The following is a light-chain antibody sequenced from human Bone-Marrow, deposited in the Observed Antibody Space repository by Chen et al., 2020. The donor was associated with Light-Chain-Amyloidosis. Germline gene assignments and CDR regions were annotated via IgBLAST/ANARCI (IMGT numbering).Light chain of an antibody. V-gene: IGLV2-14*01. Sequence: QSALTQPASVSGSPGQSITISCTGTSSDVGYYNYVSWYQQYPGKAPTLVMSEVNKRPSGVSNRFSGSKSGKTASLTISRLQAEEAADYYCRSCTSSSLPYVFGTGTKVTVL. CDR2: EVN. J-gene: IGLJ1*01. CDR3: RSCTSSSLPYV. CDR1: SSDVGYYNY.